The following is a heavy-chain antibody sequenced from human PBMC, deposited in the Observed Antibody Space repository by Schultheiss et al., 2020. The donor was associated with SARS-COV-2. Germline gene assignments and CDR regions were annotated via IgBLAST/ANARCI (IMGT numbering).Heavy chain of an antibody. D-gene: IGHD3-22*01. V-gene: IGHV3-23*01. Sequence: GGSLRLSCAASGFTFSSYAMSWVRQAPGKGLEWVSAISDSDDNTYYADSAKGRFTISRDNAKNTLYLQMNSLRAEDTAVYYCARAEYYYDSSGYLDYWGQGTLVTVSS. CDR3: ARAEYYYDSSGYLDY. CDR2: ISDSDDNT. J-gene: IGHJ4*02. CDR1: GFTFSSYA.